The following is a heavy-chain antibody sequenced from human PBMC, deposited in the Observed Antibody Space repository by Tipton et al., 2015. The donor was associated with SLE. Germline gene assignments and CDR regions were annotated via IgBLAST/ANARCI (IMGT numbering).Heavy chain of an antibody. V-gene: IGHV4-34*01. J-gene: IGHJ6*03. Sequence: TLSLTCAVYGGSFSGYYWSWIRQPPGKGLEWIGEINHSGSTNYNPSLKSRVTISVDTSKNQFSLKLSSVTAADTAGYYCARGRVAAVYYYYYYYMDVWGKGTTVTVSS. CDR3: ARGRVAAVYYYYYYYMDV. CDR2: INHSGST. CDR1: GGSFSGYY. D-gene: IGHD6-13*01.